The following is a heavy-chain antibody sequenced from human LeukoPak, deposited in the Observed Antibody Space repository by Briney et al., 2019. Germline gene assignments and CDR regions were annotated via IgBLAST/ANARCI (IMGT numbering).Heavy chain of an antibody. CDR1: GFIFGSYS. J-gene: IGHJ4*02. Sequence: GGSLRLSCVASGFIFGSYSMNWVRQAPGKGLEWIAYITSDESTKSYADSVKGRFTISRDNDKNSLYLHMNGLRAEDTALYYCARGSRYYDSSGYSLFDYWGQGTLVTVSS. CDR2: ITSDESTK. CDR3: ARGSRYYDSSGYSLFDY. V-gene: IGHV3-48*01. D-gene: IGHD3-22*01.